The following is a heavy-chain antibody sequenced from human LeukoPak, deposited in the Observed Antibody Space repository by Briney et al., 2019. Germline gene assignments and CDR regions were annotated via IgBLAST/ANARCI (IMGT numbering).Heavy chain of an antibody. CDR3: ARMMYGDFVGYFDY. V-gene: IGHV2-70*01. D-gene: IGHD4-17*01. CDR2: IRWDGNK. J-gene: IGHJ4*02. Sequence: SGPALVKPTQTLTLTCTFSGFSLSTSGMCVSWIRQPPGKALEWLALIRWDGNKYYSTSLKTRLTISKDTSKNQVVFTMTNMDPVDTATYYCARMMYGDFVGYFDYWGQGTLVTVSS. CDR1: GFSLSTSGMC.